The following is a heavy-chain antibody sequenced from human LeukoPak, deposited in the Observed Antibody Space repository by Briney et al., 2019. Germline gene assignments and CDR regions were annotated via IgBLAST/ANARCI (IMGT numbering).Heavy chain of an antibody. J-gene: IGHJ4*02. D-gene: IGHD6-13*01. CDR3: ARLRRDSSSWTYYFDY. CDR2: IYYSGST. CDR1: GGSISSYY. Sequence: SETLSLTCTVSGGSISSYYWSWIQPPGKGLEWIGYIYYSGSTNYNPSLKSRVTISVDTSKNQFSLKLSSVTAADTAVYYCARLRRDSSSWTYYFDYWGQGTLVTVSS. V-gene: IGHV4-59*08.